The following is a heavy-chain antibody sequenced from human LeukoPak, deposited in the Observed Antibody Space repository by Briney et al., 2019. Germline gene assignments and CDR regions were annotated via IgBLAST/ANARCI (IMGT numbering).Heavy chain of an antibody. Sequence: ASVKVSCKASGYTFFNYAIHWVRQAPGQRFEWMGWINTRNGNTYYSQEFQGRVTITRDTSASTAYMELSSLRSEDMAVYYCAKDSGAGWYEFQWGQGTLVTVSS. V-gene: IGHV1-3*03. CDR1: GYTFFNYA. J-gene: IGHJ4*02. D-gene: IGHD6-19*01. CDR2: INTRNGNT. CDR3: AKDSGAGWYEFQ.